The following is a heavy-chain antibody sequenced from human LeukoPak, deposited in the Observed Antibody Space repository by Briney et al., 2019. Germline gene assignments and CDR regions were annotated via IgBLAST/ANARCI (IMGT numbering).Heavy chain of an antibody. V-gene: IGHV1-2*02. CDR3: ASRTIFGLA. CDR2: INPNSGDT. Sequence: GASVKVSRLASGYTFTAYYIHWGRQAPGQGLEWMAWINPNSGDTLYAQNFQGRVTVTRDTSISTAYMELSGLRSDDTAVYYCASRTIFGLAGGQGTLVTVSS. CDR1: GYTFTAYY. D-gene: IGHD3-3*01. J-gene: IGHJ4*02.